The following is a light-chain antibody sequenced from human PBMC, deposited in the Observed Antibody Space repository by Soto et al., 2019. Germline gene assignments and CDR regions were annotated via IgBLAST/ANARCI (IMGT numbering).Light chain of an antibody. CDR1: NSNIGSNT. V-gene: IGLV1-44*01. CDR2: NNN. Sequence: QSVLTQPPSASGTPGQRVTISCSGGNSNIGSNTVIWYQHLPGTAPKLLIYNNNQRPSGVPDRFSGSKSGTSASLAISGRQSDDDADYYCAAWDDSLNGHAVFGGGTQLTVL. CDR3: AAWDDSLNGHAV. J-gene: IGLJ7*01.